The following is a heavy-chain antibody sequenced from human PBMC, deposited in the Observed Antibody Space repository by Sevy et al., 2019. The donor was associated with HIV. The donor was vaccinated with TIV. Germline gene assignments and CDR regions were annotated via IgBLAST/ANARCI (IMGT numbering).Heavy chain of an antibody. J-gene: IGHJ4*02. Sequence: SETLSLTCAVSGYSISSGHYWGWIRQPPGKGLEWVGGIYYTGSTFYNPSLESRLTMSLDTSRNQLSLRLSSVTAADTAVYYCARVYSGYIDQWGQGTLVTVSS. D-gene: IGHD2-15*01. V-gene: IGHV4-38-2*01. CDR1: GYSISSGHY. CDR2: IYYTGST. CDR3: ARVYSGYIDQ.